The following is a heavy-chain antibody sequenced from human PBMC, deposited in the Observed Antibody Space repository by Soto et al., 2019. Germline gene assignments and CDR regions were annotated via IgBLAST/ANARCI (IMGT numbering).Heavy chain of an antibody. V-gene: IGHV1-18*04. CDR1: GYTFTCDG. Sequence: ASVKVSCKASGYTFTCDGISWVRQCPGQGLAWMGWISAYNGNTKYAQKLQGRVTMTTDTSTSTAYMELRSLRSDDTAVYYCARDRDIVVVPAASYYYYGMDVWGQGTTV. D-gene: IGHD2-2*01. CDR2: ISAYNGNT. CDR3: ARDRDIVVVPAASYYYYGMDV. J-gene: IGHJ6*02.